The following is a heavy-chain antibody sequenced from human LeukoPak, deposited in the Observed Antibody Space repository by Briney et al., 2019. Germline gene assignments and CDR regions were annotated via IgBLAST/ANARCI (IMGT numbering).Heavy chain of an antibody. CDR1: GFTFSNYW. V-gene: IGHV3-74*01. Sequence: PGGSLRLSCAASGFTFSNYWMHWVRQTPGKGLVWVSRISSDGSSTSYADSVKGRFTISRDNAKNTVHLQMNSLRVEDTALYYCARERARFLKWVDYWGQGTLVTVSS. CDR3: ARERARFLKWVDY. D-gene: IGHD3-3*01. J-gene: IGHJ4*02. CDR2: ISSDGSST.